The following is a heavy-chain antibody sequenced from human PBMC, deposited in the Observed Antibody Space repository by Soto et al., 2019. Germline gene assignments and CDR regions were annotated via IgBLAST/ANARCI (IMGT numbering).Heavy chain of an antibody. CDR3: ARDYGGNSGWFDP. J-gene: IGHJ5*02. CDR2: MSPNSANT. D-gene: IGHD4-17*01. V-gene: IGHV1-8*01. Sequence: QVQLVQSGAEVKRPGASVKVSCKASGYTFTSYDLNWVRQAPGQGLEWIGWMSPNSANTGYAQKFQGRVTMTRNTAMSTAYMELSRLISEDTAVYYCARDYGGNSGWFDPWGQGTLVTVSS. CDR1: GYTFTSYD.